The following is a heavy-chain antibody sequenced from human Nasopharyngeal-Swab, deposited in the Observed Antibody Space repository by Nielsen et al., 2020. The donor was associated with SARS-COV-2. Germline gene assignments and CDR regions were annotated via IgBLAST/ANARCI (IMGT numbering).Heavy chain of an antibody. CDR2: INTNTGNP. D-gene: IGHD2-2*01. Sequence: WVRQAPGQGLEWMGWINTNTGNPTYARGFTGRFVFSLDTSVSTAYLQISSLKAEDTAVYYCARDRESLNIVVVPAARTYYFDYWGQGTLVTVSS. V-gene: IGHV7-4-1*02. J-gene: IGHJ4*02. CDR3: ARDRESLNIVVVPAARTYYFDY.